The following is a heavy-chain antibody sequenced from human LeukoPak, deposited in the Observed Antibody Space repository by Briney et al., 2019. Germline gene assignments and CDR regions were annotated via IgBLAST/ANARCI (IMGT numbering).Heavy chain of an antibody. V-gene: IGHV1-2*02. Sequence: ASVKVSCKASGYTFTGYYMHWVRQAPGQGLEWMGWINPNSGGTNYAQKFQGRVTMTRDTSISTACMELSRLRSDDTAVYYCARSPGSYSPFDYWGQGTLVTVSS. CDR3: ARSPGSYSPFDY. D-gene: IGHD1-26*01. J-gene: IGHJ4*02. CDR1: GYTFTGYY. CDR2: INPNSGGT.